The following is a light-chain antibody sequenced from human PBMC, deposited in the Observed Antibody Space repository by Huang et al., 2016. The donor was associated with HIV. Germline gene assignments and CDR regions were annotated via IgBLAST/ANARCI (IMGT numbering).Light chain of an antibody. CDR1: QSVSSN. V-gene: IGKV3-15*01. CDR2: AAA. Sequence: EIVMTQSPATLSVSPGERATLSCRASQSVSSNLAWYQHKPGQAPRPLIYAAATRATGIPARFSGSGSGTEFTLTISSLQSEDFAVYYCQQYNNWPRTFGQGTKVEIK. CDR3: QQYNNWPRT. J-gene: IGKJ1*01.